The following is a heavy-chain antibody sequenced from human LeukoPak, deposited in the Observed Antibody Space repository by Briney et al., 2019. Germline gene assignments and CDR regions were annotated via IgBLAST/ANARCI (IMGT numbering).Heavy chain of an antibody. CDR2: IIPIFGTA. J-gene: IGHJ5*02. CDR3: ARSSSSWYLGGSPYNWFDP. D-gene: IGHD6-13*01. CDR1: GYTFTSYG. Sequence: ASVKVSCKASGYTFTSYGISWVRQAPGQGLEWMGGIIPIFGTANYAQKFRGRVTITADKSTSTAYMELSSLRSEDTAVYYCARSSSSWYLGGSPYNWFDPWGQGTLVTVSS. V-gene: IGHV1-69*06.